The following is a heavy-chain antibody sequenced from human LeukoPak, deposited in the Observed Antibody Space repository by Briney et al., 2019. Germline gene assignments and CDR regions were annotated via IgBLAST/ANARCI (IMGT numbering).Heavy chain of an antibody. CDR1: GGSISSYY. CDR3: ARTRPFDAFDI. J-gene: IGHJ3*02. Sequence: SDTLSLTCTVSGGSISSYYWSWIRQPPGKGLEWIGYIYYSGSTNYNPSLKSRVTISVDTSKNQFSLKLSSVTAADTAVYYCARTRPFDAFDIWGQGTMVTVSS. CDR2: IYYSGST. V-gene: IGHV4-59*07.